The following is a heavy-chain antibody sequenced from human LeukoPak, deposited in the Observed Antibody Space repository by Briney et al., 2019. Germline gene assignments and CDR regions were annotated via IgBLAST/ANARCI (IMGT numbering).Heavy chain of an antibody. CDR3: AKGRGYYLDY. J-gene: IGHJ4*02. CDR1: GFIFNTYD. D-gene: IGHD3-22*01. Sequence: GGSLRLSCAASGFIFNTYDMYWVRQAPGKGLEWVTFIRRDGNSKHYADSVKGRFTISRDISKNTVYLQMNSLRHEDTAMYYCAKGRGYYLDYWGQGTLVTVSS. CDR2: IRRDGNSK. V-gene: IGHV3-30*02.